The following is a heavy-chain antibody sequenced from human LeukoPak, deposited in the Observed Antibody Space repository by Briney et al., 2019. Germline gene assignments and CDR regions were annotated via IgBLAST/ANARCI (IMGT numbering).Heavy chain of an antibody. CDR1: GGTFSSYA. J-gene: IGHJ6*02. CDR2: IISIFGTA. CDR3: ARDRDFWSGYYSDYYYGMDV. D-gene: IGHD3-3*01. Sequence: GASVKVSCKASGGTFSSYAISWVRQAPGQGLEWMGGIISIFGTANYAQKFQGRVTITADESTSTAYMELSSLRSEDTAVYYCARDRDFWSGYYSDYYYGMDVWGQGTTVTVSS. V-gene: IGHV1-69*13.